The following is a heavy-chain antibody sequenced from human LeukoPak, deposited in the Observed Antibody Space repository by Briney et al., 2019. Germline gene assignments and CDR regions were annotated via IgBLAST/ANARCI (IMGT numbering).Heavy chain of an antibody. CDR2: INHSGST. V-gene: IGHV4-34*01. CDR3: ARAYPGGDSSVLDYFDY. D-gene: IGHD3-22*01. CDR1: GGSFSGYY. Sequence: SETLSLTCAVYGGSFSGYYWSWIRQLPGKGLEWIGEINHSGSTNYNPSLKSRVTISVDTSKNQFSLKLSSVTAADTAVYYCARAYPGGDSSVLDYFDYWGQGTLVSVSS. J-gene: IGHJ4*02.